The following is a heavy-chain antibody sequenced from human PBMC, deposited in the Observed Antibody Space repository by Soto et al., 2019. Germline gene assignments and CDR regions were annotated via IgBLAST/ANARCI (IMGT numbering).Heavy chain of an antibody. D-gene: IGHD6-25*01. Sequence: SETLSLTCTVSGGSISSYYWSWIRQPPGKGLEWIGYIYYSGSTNYNPSLKSRVTISVDTSKNQFSLKLSSVTAADTAVYYCARPHGGSSGRHNWFHSWGQGTLVTVSS. CDR2: IYYSGST. J-gene: IGHJ5*01. V-gene: IGHV4-59*01. CDR1: GGSISSYY. CDR3: ARPHGGSSGRHNWFHS.